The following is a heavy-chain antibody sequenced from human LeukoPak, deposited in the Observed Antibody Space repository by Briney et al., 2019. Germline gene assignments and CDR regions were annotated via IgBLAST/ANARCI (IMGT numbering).Heavy chain of an antibody. CDR1: GFTFSDYE. CDR3: ARVGATYYYDGTTDY. CDR2: ISSSASII. D-gene: IGHD3-22*01. J-gene: IGHJ4*02. Sequence: GGSLRLSCAASGFTFSDYEMNWVRQAPGKGLEWVSYISSSASIIYYSDSVKGRFTISRDNAKNSLYLQMNSLRDEDTAVYYCARVGATYYYDGTTDYWGQGTLVTVSS. V-gene: IGHV3-48*03.